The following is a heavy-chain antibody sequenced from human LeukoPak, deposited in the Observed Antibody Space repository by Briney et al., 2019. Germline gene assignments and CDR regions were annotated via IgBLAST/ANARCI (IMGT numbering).Heavy chain of an antibody. CDR2: MRFDGTNK. V-gene: IGHV3-30*02. Sequence: GGSLRLSCAASGFTFSTYGMHWVRQAPGKGLEWVAFMRFDGTNKYYADSVKGRYTISRDNSKNTLYLQMNSLRAEDAAVYYCAKDAIFGVVIGPFDYWGQGTLVTVSS. CDR1: GFTFSTYG. J-gene: IGHJ4*02. CDR3: AKDAIFGVVIGPFDY. D-gene: IGHD3-3*01.